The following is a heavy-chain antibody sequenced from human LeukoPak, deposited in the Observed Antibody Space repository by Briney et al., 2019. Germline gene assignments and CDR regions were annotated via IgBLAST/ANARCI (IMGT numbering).Heavy chain of an antibody. CDR1: GGSFSGYY. D-gene: IGHD4-17*01. V-gene: IGHV4-34*01. J-gene: IGHJ4*02. Sequence: PSETLSLTCAVYGGSFSGYYWSWIRQPPGKGLEWIGEINHSGSTNYNPSLKSRVTISVDTSKNQFSLKLSSVTAADTAVYYCARDSTVPDYFDYWGQGTLVTVSS. CDR2: INHSGST. CDR3: ARDSTVPDYFDY.